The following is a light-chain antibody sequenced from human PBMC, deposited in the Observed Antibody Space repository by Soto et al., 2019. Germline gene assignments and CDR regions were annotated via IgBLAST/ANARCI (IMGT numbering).Light chain of an antibody. J-gene: IGKJ1*01. V-gene: IGKV1-6*01. CDR1: QGIRND. CDR3: QHYNSYSEA. Sequence: AIQMTQSPSALSASVGDTVTITCRASQGIRNDLGWYQQKPGKAPKLLIYAASRLQSGVSSRFSGSGSGTDFTLTISSLQPEDFATYYCQHYNSYSEAFGQGTKVDIK. CDR2: AAS.